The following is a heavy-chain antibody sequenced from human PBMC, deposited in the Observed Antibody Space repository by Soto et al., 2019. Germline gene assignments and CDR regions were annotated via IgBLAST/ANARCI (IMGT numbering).Heavy chain of an antibody. CDR3: AGRRLGGSTIY. V-gene: IGHV4-4*02. CDR1: GASVNSGHW. J-gene: IGHJ4*02. Sequence: QVQLQESGPGLLEPSGTLSLTCDVSGASVNSGHWWTWVRQPPGKGLEWIGEISHTGNTNYSPSLKGRMTVSLDKSQNQFSLTLTSVTAADTASYYCAGRRLGGSTIYWGQGTLVTVS. D-gene: IGHD2-15*01. CDR2: ISHTGNT.